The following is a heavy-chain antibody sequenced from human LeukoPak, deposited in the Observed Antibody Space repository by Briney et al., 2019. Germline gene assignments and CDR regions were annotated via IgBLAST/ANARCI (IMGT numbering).Heavy chain of an antibody. V-gene: IGHV4-39*01. Sequence: SETLSLTCTVSCGSISSSSYYWGWIRQPPGKGLEWIGSINYSGSTYYNPSLKSRVTISVDTSKTQFSLKLSSVTAADTAVYYCARLSDYWGQGTLVTVSS. CDR2: INYSGST. CDR1: CGSISSSSYY. CDR3: ARLSDY. J-gene: IGHJ4*02.